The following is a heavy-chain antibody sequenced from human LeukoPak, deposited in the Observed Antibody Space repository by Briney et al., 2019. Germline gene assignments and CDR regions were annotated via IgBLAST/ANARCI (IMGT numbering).Heavy chain of an antibody. CDR3: AREAGLYDSSVA. D-gene: IGHD3-22*01. Sequence: GRSLRLSCAASGFTFSAYGMHWVRQAPGKGLEWVAIIWYDGTNKYYTDSVKGRFTISRDNSKNTLYLQMNSLRAEDTAVYYCAREAGLYDSSVAWGQGTLVTVSS. CDR2: IWYDGTNK. V-gene: IGHV3-33*01. J-gene: IGHJ5*02. CDR1: GFTFSAYG.